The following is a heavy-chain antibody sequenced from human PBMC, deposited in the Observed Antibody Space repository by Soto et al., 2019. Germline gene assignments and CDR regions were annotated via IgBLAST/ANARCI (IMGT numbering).Heavy chain of an antibody. Sequence: SETLSLTCAVSGGSIISDGYSWSWIRQPPGKGLQCIGHIYEGGNTYYTPSLESRVAISTDKSKNQFSLRLSSVTAADTAVYYCVRRSPEDAFDIWGQGTMVTVSS. CDR2: IYEGGNT. CDR1: GGSIISDGYS. J-gene: IGHJ3*02. V-gene: IGHV4-30-2*01. CDR3: VRRSPEDAFDI.